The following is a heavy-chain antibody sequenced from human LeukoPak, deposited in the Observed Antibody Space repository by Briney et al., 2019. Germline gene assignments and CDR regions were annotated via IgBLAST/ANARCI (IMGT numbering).Heavy chain of an antibody. CDR1: GGTFTSYA. J-gene: IGHJ5*02. V-gene: IGHV1-69*13. Sequence: GASVKVSCKASGGTFTSYAISWVRQAPGQGLEWMGGIIPIFGTANYAQKFQGRVTITADESTSTAYMELSSLRSEDTAVYYCARFSGVEFWFDPWGQGTLVTVSS. D-gene: IGHD3-3*01. CDR3: ARFSGVEFWFDP. CDR2: IIPIFGTA.